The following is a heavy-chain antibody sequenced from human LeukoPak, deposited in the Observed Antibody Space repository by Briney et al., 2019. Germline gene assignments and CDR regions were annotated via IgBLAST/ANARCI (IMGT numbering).Heavy chain of an antibody. CDR1: GFGFDDYG. V-gene: IGHV3-20*04. D-gene: IGHD2-21*01. J-gene: IGHJ6*03. CDR3: ARAGDTTPYYYHYMDV. Sequence: GGSLRLSCAASGFGFDDYGMSWVRQAPGKGLEWVAGLDWNGGGTGYVDSVKGRFTISRDNAKKSLYLQMDSLRGEDTALYFCARAGDTTPYYYHYMDVWGKGTTVSVSS. CDR2: LDWNGGGT.